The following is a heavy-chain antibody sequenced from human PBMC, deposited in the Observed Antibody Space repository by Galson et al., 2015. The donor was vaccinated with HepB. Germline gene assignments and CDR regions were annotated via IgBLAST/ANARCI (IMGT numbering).Heavy chain of an antibody. CDR3: AMGEERWLPYDGMDV. D-gene: IGHD5-24*01. CDR1: GGTFSSYA. CDR2: IIPIFGTA. J-gene: IGHJ6*02. V-gene: IGHV1-69*13. Sequence: SVKVSCKASGGTFSSYAISWVRQAPGQGLEWMGGIIPIFGTANYAQKFQGRVTITADESTSTAYMELSSLRSEDTAVYYCAMGEERWLPYDGMDVWGQGTTVTVSS.